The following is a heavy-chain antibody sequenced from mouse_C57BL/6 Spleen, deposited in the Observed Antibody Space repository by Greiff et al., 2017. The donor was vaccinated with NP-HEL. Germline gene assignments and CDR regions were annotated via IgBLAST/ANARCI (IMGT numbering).Heavy chain of an antibody. CDR1: GFTFSDYG. J-gene: IGHJ3*01. CDR2: ISSGSSTI. CDR3: ARSGDIYYDYDVTWFAY. Sequence: EVQLVESGGGLVKPGGSLKLSCAASGFTFSDYGMHWVRQAPEKGLEWVAYISSGSSTIYYADTVKGRFTISRDNAKNTLFLQMTSLRSEDTAMYYCARSGDIYYDYDVTWFAYWGQGTLVTVSA. V-gene: IGHV5-17*01. D-gene: IGHD2-4*01.